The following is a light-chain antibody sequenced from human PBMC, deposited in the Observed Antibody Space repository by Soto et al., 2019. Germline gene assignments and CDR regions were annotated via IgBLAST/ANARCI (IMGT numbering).Light chain of an antibody. Sequence: EIVMTQSPATLSVSPGERATLSCRASQSVSSNLAWYQQKPGQAPRLLIYGASTRATGIPARFSGSGSGTEFTLAINSRQSEDFAVYYCQQYNNWPPLTLGGGTKVEIK. CDR3: QQYNNWPPLT. CDR1: QSVSSN. CDR2: GAS. J-gene: IGKJ4*01. V-gene: IGKV3-15*01.